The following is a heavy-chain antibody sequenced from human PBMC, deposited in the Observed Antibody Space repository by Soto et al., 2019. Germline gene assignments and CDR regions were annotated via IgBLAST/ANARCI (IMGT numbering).Heavy chain of an antibody. V-gene: IGHV1-18*01. CDR1: GYTFTSYG. Sequence: ASVKVSCKASGYTFTSYGISWVRQAPGQGLEWMGWISAYNGNTNYAQKLQGRVTMTTDTSTSTAYMELRSLRSDDTAVYYCARRAGPGYSSGWYWLDPWGQGTLVTVSS. J-gene: IGHJ5*02. CDR2: ISAYNGNT. D-gene: IGHD6-19*01. CDR3: ARRAGPGYSSGWYWLDP.